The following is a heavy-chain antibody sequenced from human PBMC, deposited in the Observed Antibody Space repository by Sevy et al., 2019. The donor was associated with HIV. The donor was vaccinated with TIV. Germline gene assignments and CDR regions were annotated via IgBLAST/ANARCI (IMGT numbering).Heavy chain of an antibody. J-gene: IGHJ6*02. CDR2: IYTSGST. CDR1: GGSMSSYY. D-gene: IGHD4-17*01. V-gene: IGHV4-4*07. CDR3: ARDLDYGERMAGSSGYYGMDV. Sequence: SETLSLTCTVSGGSMSSYYWSWIRQPAGKGLEWIGRIYTSGSTNYNPSLKSRVTMSVDTSKNQFSLKLSSVTAADTAVYYCARDLDYGERMAGSSGYYGMDVWGQGSTVTVSS.